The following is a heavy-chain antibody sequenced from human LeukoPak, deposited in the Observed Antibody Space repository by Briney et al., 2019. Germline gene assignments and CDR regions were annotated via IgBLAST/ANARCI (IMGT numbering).Heavy chain of an antibody. J-gene: IGHJ6*02. Sequence: GRSLRLSCSASGFTFNTYPMHWVRQSPGKGLEWVAVTSHDESYKFYAESVKGRFTISRDNSNNTLYLQMNTLRPEDTSVYYCARDRLFYFHSPDYRAGYFYAMDVWGQGTTVTVPS. CDR3: ARDRLFYFHSPDYRAGYFYAMDV. CDR1: GFTFNTYP. V-gene: IGHV3-30-3*01. CDR2: TSHDESYK. D-gene: IGHD3-22*01.